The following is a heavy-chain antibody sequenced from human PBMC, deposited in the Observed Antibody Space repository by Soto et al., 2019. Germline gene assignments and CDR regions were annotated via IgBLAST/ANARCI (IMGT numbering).Heavy chain of an antibody. D-gene: IGHD6-19*01. CDR2: ISAYNGNT. J-gene: IGHJ6*02. CDR1: GYTFTSYG. CDR3: SRGVTYSSGWYPHYYYYYGMDV. V-gene: IGHV1-18*01. Sequence: QVQLVQSGAEVKKPGASVKVSCKASGYTFTSYGISWVRQAPGQGLEWMGWISAYNGNTNYAQKLQGRVTMTTDTSTSTAYMELRSLRSDDTAVYYWSRGVTYSSGWYPHYYYYYGMDVWGQGTTVTVSS.